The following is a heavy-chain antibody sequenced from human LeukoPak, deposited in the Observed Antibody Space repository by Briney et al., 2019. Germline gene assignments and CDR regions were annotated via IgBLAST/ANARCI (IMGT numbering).Heavy chain of an antibody. CDR1: GFTFSSYS. J-gene: IGHJ4*02. D-gene: IGHD4-17*01. Sequence: GGSLRLSCAASGFTFSSYSMNWVRQAPGKGLEWGSSISSSSSYIYYADSMKGRFTISRDNAKNSLYLQMNSLRAEDTAVYYCARVTVTRFDYWGQGTLVTVSS. CDR3: ARVTVTRFDY. CDR2: ISSSSSYI. V-gene: IGHV3-21*01.